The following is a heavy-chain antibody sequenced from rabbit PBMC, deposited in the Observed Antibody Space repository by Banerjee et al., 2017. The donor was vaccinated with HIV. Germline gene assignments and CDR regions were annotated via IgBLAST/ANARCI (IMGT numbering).Heavy chain of an antibody. V-gene: IGHV1S47*01. CDR1: GFDFSHYG. Sequence: QEQVVESGGGLVQPGGSLKLSCKASGFDFSHYGVSWVRQAPGKGLEWIGYIDPVFGSTHYASWVNGRFTISSHNAQNTLYLQLNSLTAADTATYFCVRDQAHMLDLWGQGTLVTVS. D-gene: IGHD1-1*01. CDR3: VRDQAHMLDL. CDR2: IDPVFGST. J-gene: IGHJ4*01.